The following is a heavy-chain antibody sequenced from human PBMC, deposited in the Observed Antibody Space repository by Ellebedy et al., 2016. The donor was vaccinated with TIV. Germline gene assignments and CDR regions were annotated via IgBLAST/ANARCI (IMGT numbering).Heavy chain of an antibody. Sequence: ASVKVSCKASGGTFSSYAISWVRQAPGQGLEWMGGIIPIFGTANYAQKFQGRVTITADKSTSTAYMELSSLRSEDTAVYYCAREPRPDFWSVHRWFDPWGQGTLVTVSS. CDR1: GGTFSSYA. V-gene: IGHV1-69*06. D-gene: IGHD3-3*01. CDR2: IIPIFGTA. CDR3: AREPRPDFWSVHRWFDP. J-gene: IGHJ5*02.